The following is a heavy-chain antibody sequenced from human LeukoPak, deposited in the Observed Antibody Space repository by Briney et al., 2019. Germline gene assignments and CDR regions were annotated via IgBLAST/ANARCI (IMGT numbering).Heavy chain of an antibody. J-gene: IGHJ4*02. CDR1: GGSISSYY. V-gene: IGHV4-59*01. D-gene: IGHD6-6*01. CDR3: ARAGSSSSKFDY. Sequence: PSETLSLTCTVSGGSISSYYWSWIRQPPGKGLEWIGYIYYSGSTNYNPSLKSRVTISVDTSKNQFSLKLSSVTAADTAVYYCARAGSSSSKFDYWGQGTLVTVSS. CDR2: IYYSGST.